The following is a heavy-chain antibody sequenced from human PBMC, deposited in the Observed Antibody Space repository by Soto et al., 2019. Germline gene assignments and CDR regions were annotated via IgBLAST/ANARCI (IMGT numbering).Heavy chain of an antibody. CDR2: IYPGASDI. V-gene: IGHV5-51*01. Sequence: GESLKISCXASGYTFIYFWVAWVRQVPGKGLEWMGVIYPGASDIRYSPSFEGHVTISADKSTNTAYLQWSSLEAADTAIYYCARQGTSRGPDYAAFDFWGPGTLVTVSS. J-gene: IGHJ4*02. CDR1: GYTFIYFW. CDR3: ARQGTSRGPDYAAFDF. D-gene: IGHD2-2*01.